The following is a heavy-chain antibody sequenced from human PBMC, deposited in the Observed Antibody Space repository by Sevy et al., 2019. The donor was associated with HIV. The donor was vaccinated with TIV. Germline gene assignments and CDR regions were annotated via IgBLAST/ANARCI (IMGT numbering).Heavy chain of an antibody. D-gene: IGHD2-2*01. CDR3: AKDLSTRTYYYYGMDV. V-gene: IGHV3-23*01. CDR2: ISGSGGST. Sequence: GGSLRLSCAASGFTFSSYAMSWVRQAPGKGLEWVSAISGSGGSTYYADSVKGRFTISRDNSKNTLYLQMNSLRAEDTAAYYCAKDLSTRTYYYYGMDVWGQGTTVTVSS. J-gene: IGHJ6*02. CDR1: GFTFSSYA.